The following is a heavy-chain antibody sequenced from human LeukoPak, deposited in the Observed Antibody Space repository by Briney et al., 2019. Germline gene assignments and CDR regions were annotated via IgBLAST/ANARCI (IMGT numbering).Heavy chain of an antibody. V-gene: IGHV3-7*01. CDR3: ARDIITMVRGVIL. D-gene: IGHD3-10*01. J-gene: IGHJ4*02. CDR2: IKQDGSEK. CDR1: GFTFSSYW. Sequence: GGSLRLSCAASGFTFSSYWMSWVRQAPGKGLEWVANIKQDGSEKYYVDSVKGRFIISRDNAKNSLYLQMNSLRAEDTAVYYCARDIITMVRGVILWGQGTLVTVSS.